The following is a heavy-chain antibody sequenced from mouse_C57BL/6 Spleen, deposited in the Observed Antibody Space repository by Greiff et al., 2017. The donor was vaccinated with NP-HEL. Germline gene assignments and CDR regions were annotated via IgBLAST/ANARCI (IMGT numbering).Heavy chain of an antibody. Sequence: EVQLHQSGAELVRPGASVKLSCTASGFNIKDDYMHWVKQRPEQGLEWIGWIDPENGDTEYASKFQGKATITADTSSNKAYLQLSSLTSEDTAVYYCTTRSTMVTTGFAYWGQGTLVTVSA. J-gene: IGHJ3*01. CDR1: GFNIKDDY. D-gene: IGHD2-2*01. V-gene: IGHV14-4*01. CDR3: TTRSTMVTTGFAY. CDR2: IDPENGDT.